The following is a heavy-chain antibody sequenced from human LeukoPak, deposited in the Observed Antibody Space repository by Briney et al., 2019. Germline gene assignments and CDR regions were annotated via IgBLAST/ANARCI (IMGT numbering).Heavy chain of an antibody. Sequence: PGGSLRLSCSASGFTFSNYAMHWVRQAPGKGLEYVSAITNNGGSTYYADSVKGRFTISRDNSKSTLYLQMSSLSTDDTAVYVYLKALSLPGSSAYLDYWGQGTLVTVSS. CDR3: LKALSLPGSSAYLDY. J-gene: IGHJ4*02. D-gene: IGHD3-22*01. V-gene: IGHV3-64D*06. CDR1: GFTFSNYA. CDR2: ITNNGGST.